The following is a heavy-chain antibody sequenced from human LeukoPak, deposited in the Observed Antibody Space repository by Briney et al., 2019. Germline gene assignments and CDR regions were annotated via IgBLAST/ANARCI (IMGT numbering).Heavy chain of an antibody. D-gene: IGHD2-2*01. CDR3: AKNLHCSSTSCYVRGGDYYYYYGMDV. J-gene: IGHJ6*02. CDR1: GFTFSSYA. V-gene: IGHV3-23*01. Sequence: GGSLRLSCAACGFTFSSYAMSWVRQAPGKGLEWVSAISGSGGSTYYADSVKGRFTISRDNSKNTLYLQMNSLRAEDTAVYYCAKNLHCSSTSCYVRGGDYYYYYGMDVWGQGTTVTVSS. CDR2: ISGSGGST.